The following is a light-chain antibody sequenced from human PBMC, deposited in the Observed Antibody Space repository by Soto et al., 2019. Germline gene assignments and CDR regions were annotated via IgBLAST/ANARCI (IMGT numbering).Light chain of an antibody. Sequence: EIVMTQSPATLSVSPGERATLSCRASQSVSSNLAWYQQKPGQAPRLLIYGASTSATGIPARFSGGGSGTAFTLTFSSLPSEDFAVYYCQQYNNWPLTFGGGARVEIK. CDR3: QQYNNWPLT. J-gene: IGKJ4*01. V-gene: IGKV3-15*01. CDR1: QSVSSN. CDR2: GAS.